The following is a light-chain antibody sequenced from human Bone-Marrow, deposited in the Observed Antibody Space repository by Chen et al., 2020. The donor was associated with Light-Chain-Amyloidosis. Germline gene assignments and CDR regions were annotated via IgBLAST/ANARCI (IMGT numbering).Light chain of an antibody. Sequence: NFMLTQPHSVSESPGKTVIISCTRSSGSIATNYVQWYQQRPGSSPTTVIYEDDQRPSGVPDRFSGSIDRSSNSASLTISGLKTADGADYYCQSYQGSSQGVFGGGTKLTVL. CDR2: EDD. CDR3: QSYQGSSQGV. V-gene: IGLV6-57*01. J-gene: IGLJ3*02. CDR1: SGSIATNY.